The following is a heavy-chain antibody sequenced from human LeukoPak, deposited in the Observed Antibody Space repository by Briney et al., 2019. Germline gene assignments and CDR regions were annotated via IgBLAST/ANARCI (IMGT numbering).Heavy chain of an antibody. D-gene: IGHD6-19*01. Sequence: GGSLRLSCAASGFTFSSYSMNWVRQAPGKGLEWVSSISSSSSYIYYADSVKGRFTISRDNAKNSLYLQMNSLRAEDTAVYYCARDHLAVAGTGDYYYYYMDVWGKGTTVTVSS. CDR3: ARDHLAVAGTGDYYYYYMDV. V-gene: IGHV3-21*01. CDR2: ISSSSSYI. J-gene: IGHJ6*03. CDR1: GFTFSSYS.